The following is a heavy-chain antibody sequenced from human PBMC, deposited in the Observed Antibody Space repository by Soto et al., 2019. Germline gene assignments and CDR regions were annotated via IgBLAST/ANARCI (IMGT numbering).Heavy chain of an antibody. CDR1: GGSINSYY. Sequence: SESLSLTCTVSGGSINSYYWSWIRQPPGKGLEWIGYIYYSGSTNYNPSLKSRVTISVDTSKNQFSLKLSSVTAADTAVYYCARGGSSAWHNWFDPWGQGTLVTVSS. CDR3: ARGGSSAWHNWFDP. J-gene: IGHJ5*02. CDR2: IYYSGST. D-gene: IGHD6-25*01. V-gene: IGHV4-59*01.